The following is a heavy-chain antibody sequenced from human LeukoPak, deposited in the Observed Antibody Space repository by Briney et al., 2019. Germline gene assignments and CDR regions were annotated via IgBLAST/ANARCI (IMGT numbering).Heavy chain of an antibody. CDR1: GYTFTGYY. CDR2: INPNNGGT. Sequence: ASVKVSCKASGYTFTGYYLHWLRQAPGQGLEWMGWINPNNGGTKYAQKFQDRFTMTRDTSTSTVYMELTRLRSDDTAVYYCARDPAHYYYLDVWGRGTTVTVSS. CDR3: ARDPAHYYYLDV. J-gene: IGHJ6*03. V-gene: IGHV1-2*02.